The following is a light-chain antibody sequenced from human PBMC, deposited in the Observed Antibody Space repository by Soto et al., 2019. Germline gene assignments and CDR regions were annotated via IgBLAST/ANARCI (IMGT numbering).Light chain of an antibody. J-gene: IGKJ1*01. CDR1: QYVDRY. V-gene: IGKV1-39*01. CDR3: QQSSNIPWT. Sequence: DIQMTQSPSSLSASVGDSVTITCRTSQYVDRYLSWYQQIPGRAPKLLIYSASSLVTGVPPRFRGSASGTEFTLSISSLQRKDFATYFCQQSSNIPWTFGQGTKVEMK. CDR2: SAS.